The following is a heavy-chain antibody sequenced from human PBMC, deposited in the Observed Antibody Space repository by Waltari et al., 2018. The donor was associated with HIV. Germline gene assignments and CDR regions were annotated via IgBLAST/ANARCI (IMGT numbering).Heavy chain of an antibody. V-gene: IGHV3-30*02. CDR2: IRYDGSNK. CDR1: GFTFSSYG. Sequence: QVQLVEPGGAVVESGGSLRFSCVACGFTFSSYGRHWVLQGRVKGLEWVAVIRYDGSNKYYADSVKVLFTISRDNSKTTLSLQINSLRAEDMAVYYCAKALISELLGRMDVWGQGTTVTVSS. J-gene: IGHJ6*02. D-gene: IGHD2-15*01. CDR3: AKALISELLGRMDV.